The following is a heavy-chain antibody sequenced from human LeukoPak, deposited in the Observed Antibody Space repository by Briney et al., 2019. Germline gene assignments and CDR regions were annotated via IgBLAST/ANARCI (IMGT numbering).Heavy chain of an antibody. CDR1: GFTFSDYY. J-gene: IGHJ3*02. V-gene: IGHV3-11*04. Sequence: PGGSLRLSCAASGFTFSDYYMSWTRQAPGKGLEWVSYISRSSSIIYYADSVKGRFTISRDNAKSSLYLQMNSLRAEDTAVYYCARAKRNAFDIWGQGTMVTVSS. CDR3: ARAKRNAFDI. CDR2: ISRSSSII.